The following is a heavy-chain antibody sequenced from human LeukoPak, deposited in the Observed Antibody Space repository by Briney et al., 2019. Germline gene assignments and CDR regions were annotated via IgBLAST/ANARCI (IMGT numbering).Heavy chain of an antibody. Sequence: ASVKVSCKASGYTFTGYYMHWVRQAPGQGLEWMGWINPNSGGTNYAQKFQGRVTMTRDTSISTAYMELSRLRSDDTAVYYCARVSGYGGNSGAADYWGQGTLVTVSS. CDR3: ARVSGYGGNSGAADY. J-gene: IGHJ4*02. V-gene: IGHV1-2*02. D-gene: IGHD4-23*01. CDR2: INPNSGGT. CDR1: GYTFTGYY.